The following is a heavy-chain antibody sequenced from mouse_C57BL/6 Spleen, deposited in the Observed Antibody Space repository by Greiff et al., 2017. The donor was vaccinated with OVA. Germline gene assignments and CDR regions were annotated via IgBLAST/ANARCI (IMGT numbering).Heavy chain of an antibody. CDR2: IYPGDGDT. V-gene: IGHV1-82*01. J-gene: IGHJ4*01. Sequence: QVQLKESGPELVKPGASVKISCKASGYAFSSSWMNWVKQRPGKGLEWIGRIYPGDGDTNYNGKLKGKATLTADKSSSTVYMQLSRLTSEDSAVYFCARDLYAMDYWGQGTSVTVSS. CDR1: GYAFSSSW. CDR3: ARDLYAMDY.